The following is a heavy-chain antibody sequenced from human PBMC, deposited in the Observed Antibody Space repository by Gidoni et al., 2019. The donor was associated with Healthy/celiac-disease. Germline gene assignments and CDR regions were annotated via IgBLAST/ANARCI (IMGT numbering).Heavy chain of an antibody. D-gene: IGHD4-17*01. CDR2: IYYSGST. V-gene: IGHV4-39*01. Sequence: WIGSIYYSGSTYFNPSLKSRVTISVDTSKNQFSLKLSSVTAADTAVYYCARHDYGDYNFDYWGQGTLVTVSS. CDR3: ARHDYGDYNFDY. J-gene: IGHJ4*02.